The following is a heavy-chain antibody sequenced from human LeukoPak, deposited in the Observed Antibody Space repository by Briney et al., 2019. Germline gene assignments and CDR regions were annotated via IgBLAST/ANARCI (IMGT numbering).Heavy chain of an antibody. Sequence: PSETLSLTCTVSGGSISSNSYYWGWIRQPPGKGLEWIANIFHSGSTYYNPSLKSRVTVSVDSSQNQLSLELSSVTAADTAIYYCARHPGGYSAYRYYYYYMDVWGKGTTVTVSS. D-gene: IGHD5-12*01. CDR3: ARHPGGYSAYRYYYYYMDV. V-gene: IGHV4-39*01. CDR1: GGSISSNSYY. CDR2: IFHSGST. J-gene: IGHJ6*03.